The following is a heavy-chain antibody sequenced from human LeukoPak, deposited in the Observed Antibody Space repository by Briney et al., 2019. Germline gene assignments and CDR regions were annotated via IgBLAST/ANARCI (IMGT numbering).Heavy chain of an antibody. CDR2: INYDGTST. CDR1: GFVFEDYT. D-gene: IGHD5-18*01. V-gene: IGHV3-43*01. J-gene: IGHJ4*02. CDR3: AKDIWGYDYGNFDY. Sequence: HPGGSLRLSCVASGFVFEDYTMHWVRQVPGKGLEWVSLINYDGTSTYYADSVKGRFTISRDDSKNSLYLQMNSLRTEDTALYYCAKDIWGYDYGNFDYWGQGTLVTVSS.